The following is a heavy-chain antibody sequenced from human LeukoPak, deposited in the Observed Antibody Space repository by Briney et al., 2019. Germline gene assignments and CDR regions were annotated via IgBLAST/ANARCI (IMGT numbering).Heavy chain of an antibody. J-gene: IGHJ5*02. CDR2: INAGNGNT. D-gene: IGHD2-15*01. CDR3: ARDRVVVAATRRGYNWFDP. Sequence: ASVKVSCKASGYTFTSYAMHWVRQAPGQRLEWMGWINAGNGNTKYSQKFQGRVTMTRDTSTSTVYMELSSLRSEDTAVYYCARDRVVVAATRRGYNWFDPWGQGTLVTVSS. CDR1: GYTFTSYA. V-gene: IGHV1-3*01.